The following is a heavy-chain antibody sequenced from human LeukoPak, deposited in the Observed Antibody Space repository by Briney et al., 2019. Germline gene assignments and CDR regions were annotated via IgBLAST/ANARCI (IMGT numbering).Heavy chain of an antibody. CDR3: ARDLGDITMVRGDADY. J-gene: IGHJ4*02. CDR1: GFTCRSYE. D-gene: IGHD3-10*01. CDR2: ISSSGSTI. Sequence: GGYLRLSCAASGFTCRSYERNWVRQAPGNGLEWVSYISSSGSTIYYADSVKGRFTISRDNAKNSLYLQMNSLRAEDTAVYYCARDLGDITMVRGDADYWGQGTLVTVSS. V-gene: IGHV3-48*03.